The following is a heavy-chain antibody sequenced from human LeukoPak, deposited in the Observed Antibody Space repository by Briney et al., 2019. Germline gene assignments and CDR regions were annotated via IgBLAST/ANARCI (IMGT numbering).Heavy chain of an antibody. D-gene: IGHD6-13*01. V-gene: IGHV4-59*12. Sequence: SETLSLTCTVSGGSISSYYWSWIRQPPGKGLEWIGYIYYSGSTNYNPSLKSRVTISVDKSKNQFSLKLSSVTAADTAVYYCAREEQQLRGWFDPWGQGTLVTVSS. J-gene: IGHJ5*02. CDR1: GGSISSYY. CDR3: AREEQQLRGWFDP. CDR2: IYYSGST.